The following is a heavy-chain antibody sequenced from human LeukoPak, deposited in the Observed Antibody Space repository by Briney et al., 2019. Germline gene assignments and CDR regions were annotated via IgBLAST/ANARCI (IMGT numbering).Heavy chain of an antibody. Sequence: ASVKVSCKASASTFSTYAIHWVRQAPGQGHEWMGWIITGNGNTKYSQGFQDRVTITRDTSASTVYMEVRGLRSEDMAVYYCAREKYHRIGRFDRAYLDDWGQGTLVTVSS. CDR2: IITGNGNT. J-gene: IGHJ4*02. CDR1: ASTFSTYA. CDR3: AREKYHRIGRFDRAYLDD. D-gene: IGHD3-10*01. V-gene: IGHV1-3*03.